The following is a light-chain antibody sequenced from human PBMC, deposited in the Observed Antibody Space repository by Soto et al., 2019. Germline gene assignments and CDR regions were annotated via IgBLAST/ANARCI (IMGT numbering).Light chain of an antibody. CDR2: GAS. CDR3: QQYNNWPWT. Sequence: EIVTTQSPATLSVSPGERVTLSCRASQSVSSNLAWYQHKLGQAPRLLIYGASTRATGIPARFSGSGSGTEFTLTISSLQSEEFAVYYCQQYNNWPWTFGQGTKVDIK. J-gene: IGKJ1*01. CDR1: QSVSSN. V-gene: IGKV3-15*01.